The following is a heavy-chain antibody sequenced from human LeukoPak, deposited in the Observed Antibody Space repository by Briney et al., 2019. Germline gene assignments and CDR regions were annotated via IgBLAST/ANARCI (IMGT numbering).Heavy chain of an antibody. J-gene: IGHJ4*02. Sequence: PGGSLRLSCAASGFDVGRNYMTWVRQAPGKGLEWVSFIYSGGATYYADSVRDRFTISRDSSKNTLYLQMNSLRVEDTAVYYCARVPGYSWGQGTLVTVSS. CDR3: ARVPGYS. CDR2: IYSGGAT. V-gene: IGHV3-53*01. D-gene: IGHD6-13*01. CDR1: GFDVGRNY.